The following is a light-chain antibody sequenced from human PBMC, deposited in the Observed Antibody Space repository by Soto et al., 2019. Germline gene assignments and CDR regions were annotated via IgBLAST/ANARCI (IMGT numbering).Light chain of an antibody. CDR1: QSIDNSY. CDR2: DAS. Sequence: EIVLTQSPGTLSLSPGERATLSCRASQSIDNSYLAWYQQKPGQAPRLLIYDASNRATGIPDRFSGSGSGTDFTLTISRLEPEDFAVYYCQQRGGSPPTWTFGQGTKVDIK. CDR3: QQRGGSPPTWT. J-gene: IGKJ1*01. V-gene: IGKV3-20*01.